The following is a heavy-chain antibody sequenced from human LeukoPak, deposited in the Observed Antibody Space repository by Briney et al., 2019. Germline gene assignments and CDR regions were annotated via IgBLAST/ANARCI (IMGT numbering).Heavy chain of an antibody. CDR3: ATFFTTWYFFDS. CDR1: GGFIIRNNW. D-gene: IGHD1-14*01. V-gene: IGHV4-4*02. J-gene: IGHJ4*02. CDR2: IYHSGST. Sequence: SGTLSLTCAVSGGFIIRNNWWSWVRQPPGKGLEWIGEIYHSGSTNYNPSLKSRVTISLDKSNTQFSLKLNSVTAADTAVYYCATFFTTWYFFDSWGQGTLVTVSS.